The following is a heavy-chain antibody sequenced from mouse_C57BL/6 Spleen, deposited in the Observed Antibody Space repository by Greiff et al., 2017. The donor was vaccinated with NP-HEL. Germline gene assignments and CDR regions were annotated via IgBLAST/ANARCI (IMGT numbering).Heavy chain of an antibody. Sequence: QVQLQQSGAELARPGASVKLSCKASGYTFTSYGISWVKQRTGQGLEWIGEIYPRSGNTYYNEKFKGKATLTADKSSSTAYMELRSLTSEDSAVYFCARWYYYGSSQYYFDYGGQGTTLTVSS. D-gene: IGHD1-1*01. CDR2: IYPRSGNT. V-gene: IGHV1-81*01. CDR1: GYTFTSYG. CDR3: ARWYYYGSSQYYFDY. J-gene: IGHJ2*01.